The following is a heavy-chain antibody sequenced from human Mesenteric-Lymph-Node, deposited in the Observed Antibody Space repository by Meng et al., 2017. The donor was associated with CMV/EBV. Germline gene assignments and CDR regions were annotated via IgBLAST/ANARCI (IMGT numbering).Heavy chain of an antibody. V-gene: IGHV4-39*07. CDR1: GGPITTSGHY. J-gene: IGHJ6*02. CDR3: ARGFVDV. D-gene: IGHD3-3*01. Sequence: SETLSLTCTVSGGPITTSGHYWGWIRQPPGKGLEWIGSISYSGNTYYNPSLKSRVTISVDTSKNQFSLKLSSVTAADTAVYYCARGFVDVWGQGTTVTVSS. CDR2: ISYSGNT.